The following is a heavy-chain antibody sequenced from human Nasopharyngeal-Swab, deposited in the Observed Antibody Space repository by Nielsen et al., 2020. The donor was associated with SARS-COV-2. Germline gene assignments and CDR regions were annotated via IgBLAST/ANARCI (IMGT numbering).Heavy chain of an antibody. Sequence: ASVKVSCKASGGTFSSYAISWVRQATGQGLEWMGWMNPNSGNTGYAQKFQGRVTMTRNTSISTAYMEPSSLRSEDTAVYYCARGGVPGYYYYYYYMDVWGKGTTVTVSS. CDR3: ARGGVPGYYYYYYYMDV. D-gene: IGHD3-10*01. V-gene: IGHV1-8*02. CDR1: GGTFSSYA. J-gene: IGHJ6*03. CDR2: MNPNSGNT.